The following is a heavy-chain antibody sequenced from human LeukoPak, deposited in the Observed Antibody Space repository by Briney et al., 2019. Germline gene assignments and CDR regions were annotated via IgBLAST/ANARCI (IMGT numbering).Heavy chain of an antibody. CDR2: INPNSGAT. V-gene: IGHV1-2*02. CDR3: ARANPVGTYYYYMDV. CDR1: GYTFTSYG. Sequence: GASVKVSCKASGYTFTSYGISWVRQAPGQGLEWMGWINPNSGATDYAQTFQGRVTMTRDTSISTAYMELSRLTSDDTAVYYCARANPVGTYYYYMDVWGKGTTVTVS. J-gene: IGHJ6*03.